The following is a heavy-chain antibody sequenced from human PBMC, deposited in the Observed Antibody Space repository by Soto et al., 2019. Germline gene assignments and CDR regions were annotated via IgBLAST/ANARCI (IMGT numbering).Heavy chain of an antibody. D-gene: IGHD6-6*01. CDR2: ICWDGGTT. CDR3: ASSQGDY. J-gene: IGHJ4*02. V-gene: IGHV3-43*01. CDR1: GFTFDDHN. Sequence: EVHLVESGGVVVQPGGSLRLTCAASGFTFDDHNMHWVRQVPGKGLEWVSLICWDGGTTDYADSVKGRFTVSRDNSINLLYLQMNALTTEDSALYYCASSQGDYWGQGTLVTVS.